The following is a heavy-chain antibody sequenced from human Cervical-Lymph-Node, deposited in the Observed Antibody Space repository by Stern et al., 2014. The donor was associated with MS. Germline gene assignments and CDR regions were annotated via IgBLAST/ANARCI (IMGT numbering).Heavy chain of an antibody. CDR3: VRSGSGWYQFDF. V-gene: IGHV3-23*04. CDR2: ISGSGGST. CDR1: GFTFSSYA. Sequence: EVQLVESGGGLIQPGGSLRLSCAASGFTFSSYAMSWVRQAPGKGLAWVSAISGSGGSTYYADCVKGRFTISRDNSKNTLYLQMNSLTAEDTAVYYCVRSGSGWYQFDFWGQGTLVTVSS. D-gene: IGHD6-19*01. J-gene: IGHJ4*02.